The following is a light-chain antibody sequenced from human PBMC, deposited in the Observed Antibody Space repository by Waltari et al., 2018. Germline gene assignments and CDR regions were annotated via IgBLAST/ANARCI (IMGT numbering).Light chain of an antibody. V-gene: IGKV2-30*01. CDR3: MQATHWPWT. CDR1: QGLVYSDGNTY. CDR2: KVS. Sequence: DVVMTQSPLSLPVTLGQPASISCRSSQGLVYSDGNTYLNWFQQRPGQSPRRLFYKVSTRDSGVTDIISCSGHATGCTLKLSRVEAEDVGVYYSMQATHWPWTFGQGTRVEI. J-gene: IGKJ1*01.